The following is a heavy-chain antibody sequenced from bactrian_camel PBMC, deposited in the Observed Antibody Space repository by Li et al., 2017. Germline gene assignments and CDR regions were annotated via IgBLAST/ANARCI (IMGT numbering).Heavy chain of an antibody. CDR3: VPCSRIPIYWVREVQYKY. V-gene: IGHV3S10*01. J-gene: IGHJ4*01. D-gene: IGHD3*01. Sequence: DVQLVESGGGSVQAGGSRTLSCEVIGYSYCRYDMSWYRQAPGKGREFVSSIDIAGSTTYADSVKGRFTISRDNAKNTLYLQLNSLKTEDTAMYYCVPCSRIPIYWVREVQYKYWGQGTQVTVS. CDR1: GYSYCRYD. CDR2: IDIAGST.